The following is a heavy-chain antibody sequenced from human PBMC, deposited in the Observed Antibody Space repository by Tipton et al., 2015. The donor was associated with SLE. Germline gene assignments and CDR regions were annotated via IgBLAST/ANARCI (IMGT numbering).Heavy chain of an antibody. CDR1: GGSISAYY. V-gene: IGHV4-34*01. J-gene: IGHJ4*02. CDR2: ISHTGST. D-gene: IGHD5-12*01. CDR3: AGGVATSNY. Sequence: LRLSCAVYGGSISAYYWSWIRQPPGKGLEWIGEISHTGSTNYNPSLKSRVTISVDTSKNQLSLKLTSVTAADTSVYYCAGGVATSNYWGQGTLVTVSS.